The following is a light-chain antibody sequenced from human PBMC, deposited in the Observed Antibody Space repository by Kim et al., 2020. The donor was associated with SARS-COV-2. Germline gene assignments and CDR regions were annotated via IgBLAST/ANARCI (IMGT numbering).Light chain of an antibody. CDR2: YDS. CDR1: NMGRKR. CDR3: QVWDSNTDHMV. Sequence: ATVKTAPSTGGGNNMGRKRVHWYQQRPAQAPVLLIYYDSDRPSGIPERFSGSNSGNTATLTISRVEAGDEADYYCQVWDSNTDHMVFGGGTQLTVL. J-gene: IGLJ2*01. V-gene: IGLV3-21*04.